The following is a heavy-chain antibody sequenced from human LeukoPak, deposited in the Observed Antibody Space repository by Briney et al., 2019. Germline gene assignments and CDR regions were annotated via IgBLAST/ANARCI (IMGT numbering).Heavy chain of an antibody. V-gene: IGHV3-9*01. CDR1: GFTFDDYS. CDR2: ISWNCGSA. D-gene: IGHD5-12*01. Sequence: GRSLRLSCAASGFTFDDYSMHWVRQAPGKGLEWVSGISWNCGSAGYADSVKGRFTISRDSAKNSLYLQMNSLRTEDTALYYCAKDRTYSAYAALDYWGQGTLVTVSS. J-gene: IGHJ4*02. CDR3: AKDRTYSAYAALDY.